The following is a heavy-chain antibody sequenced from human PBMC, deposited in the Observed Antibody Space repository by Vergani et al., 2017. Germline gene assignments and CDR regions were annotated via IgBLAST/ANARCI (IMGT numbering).Heavy chain of an antibody. CDR2: INHSGST. J-gene: IGHJ6*02. CDR3: ARGLLWFGEFPYGMDV. CDR1: GYYISRGYY. Sequence: QVQLQESGPGLVKPSETLSLTCAVSGYYISRGYYWGWIRQPPGKGLEWIGEINHSGSTNYNPSLKSRVTISVDTSKNQFSLTLSSVTAADTSVYYCARGLLWFGEFPYGMDVWGQGTTVTVSS. V-gene: IGHV4-38-2*01. D-gene: IGHD3-10*01.